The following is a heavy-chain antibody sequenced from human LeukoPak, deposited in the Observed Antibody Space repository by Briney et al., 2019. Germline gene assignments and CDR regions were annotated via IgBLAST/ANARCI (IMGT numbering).Heavy chain of an antibody. D-gene: IGHD2-2*01. Sequence: ASVKVSCKAFGYTFTSYYMHWVRQAPGQGLEWMGIINPSGGSTSYAQKFQGRVTMTRDTSTSTVYMELSSLRSEDTAVYYCARDRGGYCSSTSCLRSDWFDPWGQGTLVTVSS. CDR3: ARDRGGYCSSTSCLRSDWFDP. V-gene: IGHV1-46*01. CDR2: INPSGGST. J-gene: IGHJ5*02. CDR1: GYTFTSYY.